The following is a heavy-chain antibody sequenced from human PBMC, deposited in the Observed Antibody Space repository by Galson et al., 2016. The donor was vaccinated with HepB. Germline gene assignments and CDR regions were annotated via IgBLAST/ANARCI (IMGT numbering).Heavy chain of an antibody. CDR2: MYYSGDT. CDR1: GGSIRSTTYY. V-gene: IGHV4-39*01. Sequence: ETLSLTCTVSGGSIRSTTYYWGWIRQPPGKGLEWIGSMYYSGDTYYNPTLNSRVTISADTFKNQFSLKVSSVTAADTAIYYCARRIRRYFDWSFDYWGQGTLVTVSS. J-gene: IGHJ4*02. CDR3: ARRIRRYFDWSFDY. D-gene: IGHD3-9*01.